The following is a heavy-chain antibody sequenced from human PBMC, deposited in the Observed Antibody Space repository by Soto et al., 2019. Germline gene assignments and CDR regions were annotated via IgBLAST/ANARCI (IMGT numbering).Heavy chain of an antibody. CDR2: ISVSGGST. CDR3: AKATRGGAATLIRDY. Sequence: EVQLLESGGGLVQPGGSLRLSCAAAGFTFSIYAMSWVRQAPGKGLEWVSAISVSGGSTYYADSVKGRFTISRDNSKNTLYLQMNSLRADDTAVYYCAKATRGGAATLIRDYWGQGTLVTVSS. D-gene: IGHD6-13*01. V-gene: IGHV3-23*01. CDR1: GFTFSIYA. J-gene: IGHJ4*02.